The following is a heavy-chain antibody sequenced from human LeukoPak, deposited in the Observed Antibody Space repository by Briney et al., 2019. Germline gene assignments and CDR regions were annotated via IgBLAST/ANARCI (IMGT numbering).Heavy chain of an antibody. CDR1: GFTFSFYA. CDR2: ISSNGGST. CDR3: VKGFPPYYDSSGFGAFDV. D-gene: IGHD3-22*01. Sequence: PGGSLRLSCSASGFTFSFYAMGWVRQAPGKGLEYVSAISSNGGSTYYADSVKGRFTISRDNSKNTLYLQMSSLRADDTAVYYCVKGFPPYYDSSGFGAFDVWGQGTIVTVSS. V-gene: IGHV3-64D*09. J-gene: IGHJ3*01.